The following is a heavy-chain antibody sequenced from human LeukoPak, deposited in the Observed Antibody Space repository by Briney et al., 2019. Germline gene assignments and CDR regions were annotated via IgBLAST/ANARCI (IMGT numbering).Heavy chain of an antibody. CDR1: GFTFSSYA. V-gene: IGHV3-23*01. CDR2: ISGSGGST. Sequence: GGSLRLSCAASGFTFSSYAMSWVRQAPGKGLEWVSAISGSGGSTYYADSAKGRFTISRDNSKNTLYLQMNSLRAEDTAVYYCAKVNGGYCSSTSCYGDYWGQGTLVTVSS. CDR3: AKVNGGYCSSTSCYGDY. J-gene: IGHJ4*02. D-gene: IGHD2-2*01.